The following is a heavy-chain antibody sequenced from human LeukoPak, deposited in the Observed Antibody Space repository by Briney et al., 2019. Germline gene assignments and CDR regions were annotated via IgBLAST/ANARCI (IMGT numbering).Heavy chain of an antibody. CDR1: GGSISSYY. CDR2: IYYSGST. Sequence: PSETLSLTCTVSGGSISSYYWSWIRQPPGKGLEWIGYIYYSGSTNYNPSLKSRVTISVDKSKNQFSLKLSSVTAADTAVYYCARLVYSGYDFPSDFFYYYGMDVWGQGTTVTVSS. V-gene: IGHV4-59*08. D-gene: IGHD5-12*01. J-gene: IGHJ6*02. CDR3: ARLVYSGYDFPSDFFYYYGMDV.